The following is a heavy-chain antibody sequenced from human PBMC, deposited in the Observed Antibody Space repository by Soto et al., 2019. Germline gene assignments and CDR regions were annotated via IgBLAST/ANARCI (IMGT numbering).Heavy chain of an antibody. D-gene: IGHD2-15*01. CDR3: ARRIATGQLDP. CDR1: GYTFTRYT. J-gene: IGHJ5*02. Sequence: ASVKVSCKASGYTFTRYTMNWVRQAPGQRLEWMGWINPDNGNTKSSQKFQDRVIITRDTSASTAYTDLSSLRSEDTAVYYCARRIATGQLDPWGQGTLVTVSS. CDR2: INPDNGNT. V-gene: IGHV1-3*01.